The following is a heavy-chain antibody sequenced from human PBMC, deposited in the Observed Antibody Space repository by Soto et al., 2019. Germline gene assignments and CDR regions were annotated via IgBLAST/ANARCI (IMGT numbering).Heavy chain of an antibody. CDR1: GGSISSYY. V-gene: IGHV4-59*01. D-gene: IGHD3-16*01. Sequence: SETLSLTCTVSGGSISSYYWSWIRQPPGKGLEWIGYIYYSGSTNYNPSLKSRVTISVDTSKNQFSLKLSSVAAADTAVYYCARSVRGSAFDIWGQGTMVTVSS. CDR3: ARSVRGSAFDI. CDR2: IYYSGST. J-gene: IGHJ3*02.